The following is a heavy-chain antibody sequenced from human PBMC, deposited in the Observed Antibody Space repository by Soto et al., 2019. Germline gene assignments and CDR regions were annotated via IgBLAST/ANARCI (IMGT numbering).Heavy chain of an antibody. J-gene: IGHJ5*02. CDR3: ARDAYCGGDCYPGWFDP. CDR2: IIPIFGTA. CDR1: GGTFSSYA. D-gene: IGHD2-21*02. V-gene: IGHV1-69*13. Sequence: ASVNVSCKASGGTFSSYAISWVRQAPGQGLEWMGGIIPIFGTANYAQKFQGRVTITADESTSTAYMELSSLRSEDTAVYYCARDAYCGGDCYPGWFDPWGQGTLVTVSS.